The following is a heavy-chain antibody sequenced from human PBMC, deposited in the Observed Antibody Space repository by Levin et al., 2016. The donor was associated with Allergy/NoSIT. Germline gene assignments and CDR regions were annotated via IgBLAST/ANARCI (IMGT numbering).Heavy chain of an antibody. D-gene: IGHD4-11*01. CDR2: ISYDGNNK. CDR3: AYRRHYHNYWTWGDFDY. Sequence: GESLKISCAASGFTFSSYGMHWVRQAPGKGLEWVAVISYDGNNKYYADSVKGRFTISRDNSKNQVVLTMTNLDPMDTATYYCAYRRHYHNYWTWGDFDYWGQGTLVTVSS. CDR1: GFTFSSYG. V-gene: IGHV3-30*03. J-gene: IGHJ4*02.